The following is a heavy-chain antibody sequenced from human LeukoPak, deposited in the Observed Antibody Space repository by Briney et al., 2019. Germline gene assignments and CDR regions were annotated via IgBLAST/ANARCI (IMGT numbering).Heavy chain of an antibody. CDR1: GFTFSSYS. CDR2: ISSSGSYI. Sequence: GGSLRLSCAASGFTFSSYSMNWVRQAPGKGLEWVSSISSSGSYIYYADSVKGRFTFSRDNAKNSLYLQMDSLRAEDTAVYYCARSRSGLVLDYWGQGTPVTVSS. D-gene: IGHD3-22*01. J-gene: IGHJ4*02. CDR3: ARSRSGLVLDY. V-gene: IGHV3-21*01.